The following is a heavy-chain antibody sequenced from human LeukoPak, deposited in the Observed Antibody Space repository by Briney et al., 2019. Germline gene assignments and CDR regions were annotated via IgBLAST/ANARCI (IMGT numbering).Heavy chain of an antibody. D-gene: IGHD3-10*01. V-gene: IGHV3-72*01. CDR2: TRNKANSYTT. CDR3: AREGKRITLVRGVLTPRGYYYMDV. J-gene: IGHJ6*03. CDR1: GFTFSDYY. Sequence: PGGSLRLSCAASGFTFSDYYMDWVRQAPGKGLEWVGRTRNKANSYTTEYGASVKGRFTISRDDSKNSLYQQMNSLKIEDTAVYYCAREGKRITLVRGVLTPRGYYYMDVWGKGTTVTVSS.